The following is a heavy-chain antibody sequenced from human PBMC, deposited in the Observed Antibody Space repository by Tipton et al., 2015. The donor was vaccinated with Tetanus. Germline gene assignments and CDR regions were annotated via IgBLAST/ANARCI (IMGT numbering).Heavy chain of an antibody. J-gene: IGHJ4*02. D-gene: IGHD6-25*01. V-gene: IGHV3-21*01. CDR1: GLIFSSYT. CDR3: ASGSALDY. CDR2: ISSTSSYI. Sequence: SLRLSCEVSGLIFSSYTMNWVRQAPGKGLEWVSSISSTSSYIYYADSLKGRFTISRDNAKNSLFLQITGLRAEDTAVYYCASGSALDYWGQGALVTVSS.